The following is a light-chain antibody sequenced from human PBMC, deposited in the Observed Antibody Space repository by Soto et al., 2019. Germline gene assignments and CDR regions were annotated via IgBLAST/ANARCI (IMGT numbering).Light chain of an antibody. CDR1: QGSSNY. J-gene: IGKJ5*01. V-gene: IGKV1-33*01. Sequence: IQIIQSPSSLSASVGDSVTITGQSGQGSSNYLNCCPQAPGKDAKPLIYDAPNLETGVPSRFSGSGSGTDFTSTISSLQPEDIATYYCQQYDNPSITFGQGTRREI. CDR3: QQYDNPSIT. CDR2: DAP.